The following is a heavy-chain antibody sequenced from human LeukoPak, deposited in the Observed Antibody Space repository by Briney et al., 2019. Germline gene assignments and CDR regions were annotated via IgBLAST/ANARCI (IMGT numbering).Heavy chain of an antibody. V-gene: IGHV3-23*01. CDR2: ISGSGGST. D-gene: IGHD2-2*01. Sequence: SGGSLSLSCAASGFTFSSYAMSWVRQAPGKGLEWVSAISGSGGSTYYADSVKGRFTISRDNSKNTLYLQMNSLRAEDTAVYYCASHPLGYCSSTSCLPYYFDYWGQGTLVTVSS. J-gene: IGHJ4*02. CDR3: ASHPLGYCSSTSCLPYYFDY. CDR1: GFTFSSYA.